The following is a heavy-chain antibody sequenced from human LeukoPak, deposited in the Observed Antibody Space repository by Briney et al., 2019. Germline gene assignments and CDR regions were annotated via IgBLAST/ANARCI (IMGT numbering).Heavy chain of an antibody. CDR1: GFTISSYA. D-gene: IGHD3-3*01. CDR3: AKVHDFWSGYPVGPFDY. J-gene: IGHJ4*02. V-gene: IGHV3-23*01. CDR2: ISGSGGST. Sequence: RPGGSLRLSCAASGFTISSYAMSWVRQAPGKGLEWVSAISGSGGSTYYADSVKGRFTISRDNSKNTLYLQMNSLRAEDTAVYYCAKVHDFWSGYPVGPFDYWGQGTLVTVSS.